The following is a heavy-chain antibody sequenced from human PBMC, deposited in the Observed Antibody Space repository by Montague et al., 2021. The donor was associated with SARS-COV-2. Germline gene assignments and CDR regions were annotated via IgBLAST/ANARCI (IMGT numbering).Heavy chain of an antibody. J-gene: IGHJ6*03. CDR3: ARARQDVVVPALGIGAYYYYHYMDV. D-gene: IGHD2-2*01. V-gene: IGHV4-34*01. CDR2: INHSGST. CDR1: GGSFSGYY. Sequence: SETLSLTCAVYGGSFSGYYWSWIRQPPGKGLEWIGEINHSGSTNXNPSLKSRVTISVDTSKNQFSLKLSSVTAADTAVYYCARARQDVVVPALGIGAYYYYHYMDVWGKGTTVTVSS.